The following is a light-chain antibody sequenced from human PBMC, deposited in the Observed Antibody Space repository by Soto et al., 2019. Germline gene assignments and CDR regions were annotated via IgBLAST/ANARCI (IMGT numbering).Light chain of an antibody. J-gene: IGKJ4*01. Sequence: EIVMTQSPATLSVSPGARATLSCRASHDVTTYLAWYQQRRGQAPRLLIYGASSRATGIPARFSGSGSGTEFTLTISSLQSEDFAVYYCQQYDNWPPLTFGGGTKVDIK. V-gene: IGKV3D-15*01. CDR1: HDVTTY. CDR2: GAS. CDR3: QQYDNWPPLT.